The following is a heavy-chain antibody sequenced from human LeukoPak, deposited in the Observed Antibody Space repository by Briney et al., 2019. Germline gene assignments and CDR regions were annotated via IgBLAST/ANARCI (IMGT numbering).Heavy chain of an antibody. CDR3: ARGRYCIGGSCYQRD. CDR1: GDSISSYY. J-gene: IGHJ4*02. V-gene: IGHV4-59*01. D-gene: IGHD2-15*01. CDR2: ISYTGNT. Sequence: SETLSLTCTVSGDSISSYYWSWIRQPPGKGLEWIGYISYTGNTNYNPSLKSRVSISLDTSKNQFSLKLTSVTAADTAVYYCARGRYCIGGSCYQRDWGQGTLVTVSS.